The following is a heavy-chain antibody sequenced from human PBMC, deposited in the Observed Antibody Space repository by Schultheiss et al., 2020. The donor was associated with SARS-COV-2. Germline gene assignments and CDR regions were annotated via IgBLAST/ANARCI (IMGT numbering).Heavy chain of an antibody. Sequence: SETLSLTCSVSGSSLTGFFWTWIRQPPGKGLDPIGNIYFTGITKYNPSLKSRVTISIDTSKNQFSLKLGSVTAADTAVYFCARATRVESLFSVRGGSFDFWGRGALVTVSS. CDR2: IYFTGIT. CDR1: GSSLTGFF. V-gene: IGHV4-59*01. CDR3: ARATRVESLFSVRGGSFDF. D-gene: IGHD5-24*01. J-gene: IGHJ4*02.